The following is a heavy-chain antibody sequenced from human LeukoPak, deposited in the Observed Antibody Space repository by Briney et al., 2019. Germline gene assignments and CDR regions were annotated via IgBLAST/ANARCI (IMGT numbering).Heavy chain of an antibody. CDR1: GFTFSSYA. CDR2: ISSNGGST. D-gene: IGHD5-18*01. J-gene: IGHJ4*02. Sequence: PGGSLRLSCSASGFTFSSYAMHWVRQAPGKGLEYVSAISSNGGSTDYADSVKGRFSISRDNSKNTVYLQLNNLRVEDTAVYYCARYHTALNYWGQGTLVTASS. CDR3: ARYHTALNY. V-gene: IGHV3-64*04.